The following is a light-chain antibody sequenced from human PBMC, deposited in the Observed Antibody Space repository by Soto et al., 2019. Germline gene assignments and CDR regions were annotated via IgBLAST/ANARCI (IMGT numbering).Light chain of an antibody. CDR1: QSISSW. J-gene: IGKJ1*01. Sequence: DIQMTQSPSTLSASVGDRVTITCRASQSISSWLAWYQQKPGKAPKLLIYKASSLESGVPSMFSGSRSGTEVTLTISSLQPDDFATYYCQQYNSSPTFGQGTKVEIK. CDR3: QQYNSSPT. V-gene: IGKV1-5*03. CDR2: KAS.